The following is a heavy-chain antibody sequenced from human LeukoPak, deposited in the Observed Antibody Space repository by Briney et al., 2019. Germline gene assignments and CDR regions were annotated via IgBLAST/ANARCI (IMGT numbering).Heavy chain of an antibody. CDR3: ASQSRRDGYNSAFDI. D-gene: IGHD5-24*01. J-gene: IGHJ3*02. CDR1: GYTFTYRY. CDR2: ITPFNGNT. V-gene: IGHV1-45*02. Sequence: GSSVKVSCKASGYTFTYRYLHWVRQAPGQALEWMGWITPFNGNTNYAQKFQDRVTITRDRSMSTAHMELSSLRSEDTAMYYCASQSRRDGYNSAFDIWGQGTMVTVSS.